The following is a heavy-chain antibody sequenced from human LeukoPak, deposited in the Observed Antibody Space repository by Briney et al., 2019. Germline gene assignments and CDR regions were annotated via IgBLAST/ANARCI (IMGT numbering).Heavy chain of an antibody. J-gene: IGHJ3*02. D-gene: IGHD5-12*01. CDR1: GGSFSGYY. Sequence: SETLSLTCAVYGGSFSGYYWSWIRQPPGRGLEWIGEINHSGSTNYNPSLKSRVTISVDTSKNQFSLKLSSVTAADTAVYYCATYSPSYDPDKPYDAFDIWGQGTMVTVSS. V-gene: IGHV4-34*01. CDR3: ATYSPSYDPDKPYDAFDI. CDR2: INHSGST.